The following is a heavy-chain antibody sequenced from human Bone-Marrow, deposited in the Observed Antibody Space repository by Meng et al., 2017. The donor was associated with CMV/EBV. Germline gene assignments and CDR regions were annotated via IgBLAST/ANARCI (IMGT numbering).Heavy chain of an antibody. CDR1: GGSISSSSYY. CDR3: ARGPGAPRTVLLFLDWRYNWFDL. D-gene: IGHD3-3*01. CDR2: IYYSGST. J-gene: IGHJ5*01. Sequence: GSLRLSCTVSGGSISSSSYYWCWIRQPPGKGLEWIGRIYYSGSTYYNPSLKSRVTISVDTSKNQFSLKLTSVTAADTAVYYCARGPGAPRTVLLFLDWRYNWFDLWGQGTLVTVSS. V-gene: IGHV4-39*07.